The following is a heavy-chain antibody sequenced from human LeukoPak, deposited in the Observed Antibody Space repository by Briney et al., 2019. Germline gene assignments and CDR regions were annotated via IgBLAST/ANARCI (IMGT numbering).Heavy chain of an antibody. J-gene: IGHJ4*02. V-gene: IGHV4-59*01. D-gene: IGHD6-19*01. CDR1: GGSISSYY. Sequence: SETLSLTCTVSGGSISSYYWSWIRQPPAKGLEWIGYIYYSGSTNYNPSLKSRVTISVDTSKNQFSLKLSSVTAADTAVYYCAGAGYNSAWAYFDYWGQGTLVTVSS. CDR3: AGAGYNSAWAYFDY. CDR2: IYYSGST.